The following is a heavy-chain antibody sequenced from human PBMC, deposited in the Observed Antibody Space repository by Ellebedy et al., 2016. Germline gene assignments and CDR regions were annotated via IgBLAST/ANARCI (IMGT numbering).Heavy chain of an antibody. V-gene: IGHV3-9*01. CDR3: ATSEDSSIAARPDY. CDR1: GFTFDDYA. J-gene: IGHJ4*02. Sequence: GGSLRLSXAASGFTFDDYAMHWVRQAPGKGLEWVSGISWNSGSIGYADSVKGRFTISRDNAKNSLYLQMNSLRAEDTALYYCATSEDSSIAARPDYWGQGTLVTVSS. CDR2: ISWNSGSI. D-gene: IGHD6-6*01.